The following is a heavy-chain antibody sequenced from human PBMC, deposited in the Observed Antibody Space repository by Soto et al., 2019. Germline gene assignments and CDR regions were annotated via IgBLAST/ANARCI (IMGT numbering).Heavy chain of an antibody. CDR1: GSSFSNFY. J-gene: IGHJ4*02. Sequence: QVHLQESGPGLVKPSETLSLTCSVSGSSFSNFYGSWIRQSAGKGLEWIGRIYTSGATSYNPSLKSRVTMSVDTTQTQMSLNLTSVTAADTAAYYCARGGIQLSYAFDHWGQGILVTVSS. D-gene: IGHD3-10*01. CDR2: IYTSGAT. CDR3: ARGGIQLSYAFDH. V-gene: IGHV4-4*07.